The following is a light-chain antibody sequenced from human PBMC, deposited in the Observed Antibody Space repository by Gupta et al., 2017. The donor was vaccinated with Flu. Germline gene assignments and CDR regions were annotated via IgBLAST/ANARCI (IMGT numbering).Light chain of an antibody. V-gene: IGLV2-11*01. CDR3: CSYAGSYILV. CDR2: DVT. Sequence: QSALTQPRSVSGYPGQSVTISCTGSGSDVGAYYYVSWYQQHPGKAPKFLIYDVTKRPAGVPGRFSGSKSGNTASLTISGLPAEEEADYYCCSYAGSYILVFGGGTKLTVL. J-gene: IGLJ2*01. CDR1: GSDVGAYYY.